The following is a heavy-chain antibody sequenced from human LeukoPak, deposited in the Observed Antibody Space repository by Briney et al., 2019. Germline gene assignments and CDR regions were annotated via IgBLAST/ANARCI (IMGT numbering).Heavy chain of an antibody. CDR2: INPNSGGT. V-gene: IGHV1-2*02. CDR1: GYTFTGYY. J-gene: IGHJ4*02. D-gene: IGHD6-13*01. CDR3: ARVPTRGAAAGPIDY. Sequence: ASVKVSCKASGYTFTGYYMHWVRQAPGQGLEWMGWINPNSGGTNYAQKFQGRVTMTRDTPISTAYMELSRLRSDDTAVYYCARVPTRGAAAGPIDYWGQGTLVIVSS.